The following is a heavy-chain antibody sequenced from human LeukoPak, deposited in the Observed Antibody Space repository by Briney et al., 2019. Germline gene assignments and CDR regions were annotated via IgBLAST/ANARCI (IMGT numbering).Heavy chain of an antibody. V-gene: IGHV4-39*01. CDR3: ARHTVVTPNWYFDL. CDR1: GGSISSSSYY. J-gene: IGHJ2*01. D-gene: IGHD4-23*01. Sequence: PSETLSLTCTVSGGSISSSSYYWGWIRQPPGKGLEWIGSIYYSGSTYYNPPLKSRVTISVDTSKNQFSLKLSSVTAADTAVYYCARHTVVTPNWYFDLWGRGTLVTVSS. CDR2: IYYSGST.